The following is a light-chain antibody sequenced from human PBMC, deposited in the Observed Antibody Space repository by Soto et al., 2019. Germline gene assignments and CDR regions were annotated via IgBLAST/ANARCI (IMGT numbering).Light chain of an antibody. CDR2: AAS. J-gene: IGKJ2*01. CDR1: QSISSY. Sequence: DIQMTQSPSSLSASLGDRVTITCRASQSISSYLNWYQQKPGKAPKLLIYAASSLQSGVPSRFSGSGSGTDFTLTISSLQPEDFATHYCQQSYSTPYTFGQGTKLEIK. V-gene: IGKV1-39*01. CDR3: QQSYSTPYT.